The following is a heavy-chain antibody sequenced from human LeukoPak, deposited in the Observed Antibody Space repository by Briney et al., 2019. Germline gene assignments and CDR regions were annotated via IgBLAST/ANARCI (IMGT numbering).Heavy chain of an antibody. CDR3: ARDLGPNYYDSSGYSV. Sequence: NPSETLSLTCAVYGGSFSGYYWSWIRQPPGKGLEWIGEINHSGSTNYNPSLKSRVTISVDTSKNQFSLKLSSVTAADTAVYYCARDLGPNYYDSSGYSVWGQGTLVTVSS. D-gene: IGHD3-22*01. J-gene: IGHJ4*02. CDR1: GGSFSGYY. CDR2: INHSGST. V-gene: IGHV4-34*01.